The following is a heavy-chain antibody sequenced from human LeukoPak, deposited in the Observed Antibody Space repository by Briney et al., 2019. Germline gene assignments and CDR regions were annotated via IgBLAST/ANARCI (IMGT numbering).Heavy chain of an antibody. CDR1: GYTFTSYG. D-gene: IGHD3-10*01. J-gene: IGHJ4*02. V-gene: IGHV1-18*01. CDR3: AGPTYYYGSGTSGQLDY. Sequence: ASVKVSCKASGYTFTSYGISWVRQAPGQGLEWMGWISAYNGNTNYAQKLQGRVTMTTDTSTSTAYMALRSLRSDDTAVYYCAGPTYYYGSGTSGQLDYWGQGTLVTVSS. CDR2: ISAYNGNT.